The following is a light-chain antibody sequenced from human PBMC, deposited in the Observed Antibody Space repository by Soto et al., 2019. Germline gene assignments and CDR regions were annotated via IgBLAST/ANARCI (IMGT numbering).Light chain of an antibody. V-gene: IGKV3-20*01. CDR2: GAS. Sequence: IVLTQSPGTLSLSPGERATLSCRASQSISRYLAWYQQKPGQGPRLLIYGASSRATGTPDRFGGSGSGTDSTLTIKRLEPEDFALYYCQKYGSSPPTFGQGTTVDI. CDR3: QKYGSSPPT. CDR1: QSISRY. J-gene: IGKJ1*01.